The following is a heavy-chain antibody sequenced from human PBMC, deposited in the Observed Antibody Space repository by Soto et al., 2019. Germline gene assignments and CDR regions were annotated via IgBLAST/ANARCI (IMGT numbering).Heavy chain of an antibody. CDR3: ATRFPNSRTYSGVFDF. V-gene: IGHV4-59*08. Sequence: SETLSLTCDVSGVSGDSFTDYFWSWLRQPPGKGLEWIGYIYHTGNTKNNPSLESRVVISIDTSKNQFSLKLNSVTAADTAVYYCATRFPNSRTYSGVFDFWGQGTQVTVSS. CDR1: GDSFTDYF. CDR2: IYHTGNT. J-gene: IGHJ4*02. D-gene: IGHD1-26*01.